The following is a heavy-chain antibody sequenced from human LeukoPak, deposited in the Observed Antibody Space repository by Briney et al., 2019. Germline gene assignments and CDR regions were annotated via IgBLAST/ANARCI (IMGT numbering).Heavy chain of an antibody. J-gene: IGHJ4*02. CDR2: ISAYSGNT. Sequence: GASVKVSCKASGYTFTSYGISWVRQAPGQGLEWMGWISAYSGNTNYAQKLQGRVTMTTDTSTSTAYMELRSLRSDDTAVYYCARVGIAVGGISYFDYWGQGTLVTVSS. CDR3: ARVGIAVGGISYFDY. CDR1: GYTFTSYG. V-gene: IGHV1-18*01. D-gene: IGHD6-19*01.